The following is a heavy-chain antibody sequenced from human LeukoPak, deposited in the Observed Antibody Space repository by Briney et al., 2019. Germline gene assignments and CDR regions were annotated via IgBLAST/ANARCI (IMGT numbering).Heavy chain of an antibody. CDR1: GGSISSYY. CDR3: ARHSNSYYYDSSGYYLSTFDI. V-gene: IGHV4-59*08. CDR2: IYYSGST. D-gene: IGHD3-22*01. J-gene: IGHJ3*02. Sequence: SETLSLTCTVSGGSISSYYWSWIRQPPGKGLEWIGYIYYSGSTNYNPSLKSRVTISVDTSKNQFSLKLSSVTAADTAVYYCARHSNSYYYDSSGYYLSTFDIWGQGTMVTVSS.